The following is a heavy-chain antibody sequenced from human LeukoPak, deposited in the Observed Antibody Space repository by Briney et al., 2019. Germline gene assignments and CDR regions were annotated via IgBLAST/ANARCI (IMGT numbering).Heavy chain of an antibody. CDR3: ARQDWQSYHFDY. CDR1: GGSFSSAGDY. CDR2: IDYRGNT. J-gene: IGHJ4*02. D-gene: IGHD3/OR15-3a*01. V-gene: IGHV4-31*03. Sequence: PSQTLSLTCTVSGGSFSSAGDYWSWIRQHPGKGLEWIGYIDYRGNTFYNPSLQSRVTISVDMSKAQFSLNLSSVTAADTAIYYCARQDWQSYHFDYWGQGTLATVPS.